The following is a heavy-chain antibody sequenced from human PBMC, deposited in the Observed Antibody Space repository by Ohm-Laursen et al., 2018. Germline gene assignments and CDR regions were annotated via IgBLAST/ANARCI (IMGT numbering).Heavy chain of an antibody. D-gene: IGHD5-12*01. CDR1: GFTVSTNY. J-gene: IGHJ4*02. CDR3: AKTWLFRGYDYYFDY. CDR2: IYSGDST. Sequence: GSLRLSCSASGFTVSTNYMIWVRQAPGKGLELVSVIYSGDSTYYADSVKGRFTISRDNSKNTLYLQMNSLRAEDTAVYYCAKTWLFRGYDYYFDYWGQGTLVTVSS. V-gene: IGHV3-53*05.